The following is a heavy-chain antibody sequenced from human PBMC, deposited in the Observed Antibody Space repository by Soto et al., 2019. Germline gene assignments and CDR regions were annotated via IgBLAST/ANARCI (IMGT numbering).Heavy chain of an antibody. Sequence: ASVKVSSKASGSTFTSHYMYWVRQAPGQGLESMGWINPDNGGTSFAQKIQARVTLTTDASINTVYMEQRRLRSDDPAVDYCAREVAKVGYSSSSCDYWGQGSLVTTSS. J-gene: IGHJ4*02. CDR1: GSTFTSHY. CDR2: INPDNGGT. V-gene: IGHV1-2*02. CDR3: AREVAKVGYSSSSCDY. D-gene: IGHD6-6*01.